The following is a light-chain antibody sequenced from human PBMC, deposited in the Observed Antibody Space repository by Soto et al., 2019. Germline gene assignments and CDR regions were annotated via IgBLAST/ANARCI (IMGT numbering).Light chain of an antibody. CDR2: DVS. Sequence: QSVLTQPASVSGSPGQSITISCTGTSSDVGAYNYVSWYQHLPGKAPRLMIFDVSDRPSGVSNRFSGSKSGNTASLTISGLQPEDEADYFCTSYTTTDTLLFGGGTKVTVL. J-gene: IGLJ2*01. CDR3: TSYTTTDTLL. CDR1: SSDVGAYNY. V-gene: IGLV2-14*03.